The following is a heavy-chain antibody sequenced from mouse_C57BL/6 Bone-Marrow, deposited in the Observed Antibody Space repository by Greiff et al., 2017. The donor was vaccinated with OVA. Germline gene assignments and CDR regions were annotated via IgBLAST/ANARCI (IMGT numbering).Heavy chain of an antibody. CDR2: IDPSASYT. CDR3: ARERTLLVYAMDY. V-gene: IGHV1-69*01. D-gene: IGHD2-1*01. Sequence: QVQLKQPGAELVMPGASVKLSCKASGYTFTSYWMHWVKQRPGQGLEWIGEIDPSASYTNYNQKFKGKSTLTVDKSSSTAYMQLSSLTSEDSAVYYCARERTLLVYAMDYWGQGTSVTVSS. J-gene: IGHJ4*01. CDR1: GYTFTSYW.